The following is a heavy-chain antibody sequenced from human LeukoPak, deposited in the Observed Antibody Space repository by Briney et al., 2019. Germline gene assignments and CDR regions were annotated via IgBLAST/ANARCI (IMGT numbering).Heavy chain of an antibody. CDR3: ARDPYHATSSWGYFDY. V-gene: IGHV3-33*01. D-gene: IGHD6-13*01. CDR2: IWYDGKSK. J-gene: IGHJ4*02. Sequence: QAGGSLRLSCTASGFAVTTYGIHWVRQAPGKGLEWVAVIWYDGKSKYYADPVKGRFTISRDNSKNTLYLQMNSLRAEDTAVYYCARDPYHATSSWGYFDYWGQGTLVTVSS. CDR1: GFAVTTYG.